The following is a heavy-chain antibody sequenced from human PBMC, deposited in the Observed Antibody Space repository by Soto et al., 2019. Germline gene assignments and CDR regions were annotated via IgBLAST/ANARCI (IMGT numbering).Heavy chain of an antibody. D-gene: IGHD6-13*01. V-gene: IGHV4-30-4*02. Sequence: PSDTLSVTWTVAGGSISSGDYYCSWIRQPPGKGLEWIGYIYYSGSTYYNPSLKSRVTISVDTSKNQFSLKLSSVTAADTAVYYCARDLVSGYSSSWYYYYGMDVWGQGTTVTVSS. CDR2: IYYSGST. CDR3: ARDLVSGYSSSWYYYYGMDV. CDR1: GGSISSGDYY. J-gene: IGHJ6*02.